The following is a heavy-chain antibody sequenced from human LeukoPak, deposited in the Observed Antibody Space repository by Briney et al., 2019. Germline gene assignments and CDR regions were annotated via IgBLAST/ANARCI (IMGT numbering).Heavy chain of an antibody. CDR3: AGHYYDFWSGYADY. Sequence: GGSLRLSCAASGFTFSSYGMHWVRQAPGKGLEWVAFIRYDGSNKYYADSVKGRFTISRYNSKNTLYLQMNSLRAEDTAVYYCAGHYYDFWSGYADYWGQGTLVTVSS. CDR1: GFTFSSYG. V-gene: IGHV3-30*02. D-gene: IGHD3-3*01. CDR2: IRYDGSNK. J-gene: IGHJ4*02.